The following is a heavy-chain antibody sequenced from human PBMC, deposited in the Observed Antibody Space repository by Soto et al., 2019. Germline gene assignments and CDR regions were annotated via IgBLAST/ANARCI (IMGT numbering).Heavy chain of an antibody. V-gene: IGHV4-61*01. CDR2: IYNSGST. J-gene: IGHJ2*01. Sequence: QAQLQESGPGPVKPSETLSLTCTVSAGSVSGDTHYWSWIRQPPGKGLEWIGYIYNSGSTNYNPSLKSRVTISVDTSKNQFSLKLSSVTAADTAVYYCARGYRTSWYWFDLWGRGTLVTVSS. CDR3: ARGYRTSWYWFDL. D-gene: IGHD6-13*01. CDR1: AGSVSGDTHY.